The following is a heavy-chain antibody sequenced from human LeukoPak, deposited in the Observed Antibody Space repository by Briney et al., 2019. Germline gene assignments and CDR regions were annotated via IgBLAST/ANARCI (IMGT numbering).Heavy chain of an antibody. CDR2: IYYSGST. Sequence: PSETLSLTCTVSGGSISSYYLSWIRQPPGKGLEWIGYIYYSGSTNYNPSLKSRVTISVDTSKNQFSLKLSSVTAADTAVYYCARDTAMKRWGQGTLVTVSS. J-gene: IGHJ4*02. CDR3: ARDTAMKR. D-gene: IGHD5-18*01. V-gene: IGHV4-59*01. CDR1: GGSISSYY.